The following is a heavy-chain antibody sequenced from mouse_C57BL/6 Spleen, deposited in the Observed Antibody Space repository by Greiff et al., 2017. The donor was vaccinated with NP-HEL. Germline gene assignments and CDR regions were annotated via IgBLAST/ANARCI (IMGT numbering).Heavy chain of an antibody. D-gene: IGHD2-2*01. CDR2: IDPSDSYT. Sequence: QVQLQQPGAELVMPGASVKLSCKASGYTFTSYWMHWVKQRPGQGLEWIGEIDPSDSYTNYNQKFKGKSTLTVDKSSSTAYMQLSSLTSEDSAVYYCARGGVTTFYATDYWGQGTSVTVSS. CDR1: GYTFTSYW. CDR3: ARGGVTTFYATDY. J-gene: IGHJ4*01. V-gene: IGHV1-69*01.